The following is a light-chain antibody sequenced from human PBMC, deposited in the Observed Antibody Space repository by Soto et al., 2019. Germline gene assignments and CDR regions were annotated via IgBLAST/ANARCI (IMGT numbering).Light chain of an antibody. CDR1: SSDVGNYNS. J-gene: IGLJ1*01. Sequence: QSVLTQPASVSGSPGQSITISCTGTSSDVGNYNSVSWYQQYPGKAPKLMIHEVSNRPSGVSNRFSGSKSGNTASLTISGLQAEDEADYYCSSYRSSNTLHVFGTGTKVTVL. CDR3: SSYRSSNTLHV. CDR2: EVS. V-gene: IGLV2-14*01.